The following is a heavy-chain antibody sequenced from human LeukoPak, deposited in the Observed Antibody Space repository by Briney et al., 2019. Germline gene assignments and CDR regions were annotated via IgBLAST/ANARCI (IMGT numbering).Heavy chain of an antibody. Sequence: PGGSLRLSCAASGFTFSSYWMHWVRQTPGKGLVWVSRISSDGSSTTYADSVKGRFTIYRDNAKNTLYLQMNSLRAEDTAVYYCARGGSGWWGNWFDPWGQGTLVTVSS. D-gene: IGHD6-19*01. J-gene: IGHJ5*02. CDR1: GFTFSSYW. CDR2: ISSDGSST. V-gene: IGHV3-74*01. CDR3: ARGGSGWWGNWFDP.